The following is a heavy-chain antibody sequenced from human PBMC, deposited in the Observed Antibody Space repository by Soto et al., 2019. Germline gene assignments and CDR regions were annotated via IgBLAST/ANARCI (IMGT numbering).Heavy chain of an antibody. CDR2: IIPIFGTA. Sequence: QVQLVQSGAEVKKPGSSVKVSCKASGGTFSSYAISWVLQAPGQGLDWLGGIIPIFGTANYAQKFQGRVTITADESTSTAYMELSSLRSEDTAVYYCAKSSIAARREDYYGMDVWGQGTTVTVSS. J-gene: IGHJ6*02. D-gene: IGHD6-6*01. V-gene: IGHV1-69*01. CDR1: GGTFSSYA. CDR3: AKSSIAARREDYYGMDV.